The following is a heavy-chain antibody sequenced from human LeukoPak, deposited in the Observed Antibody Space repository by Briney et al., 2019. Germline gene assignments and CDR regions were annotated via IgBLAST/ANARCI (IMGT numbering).Heavy chain of an antibody. V-gene: IGHV3-23*01. CDR3: AKDGKQQLALYGMDV. CDR2: ISGSGGST. J-gene: IGHJ6*02. Sequence: GGSLRLSCAASGFTFSSYAMSWVRQAPGKGLEWVSAISGSGGSTYYADSVKGRFTISRDNSKNTLYLQMNSLRAEDTAVYYCAKDGKQQLALYGMDVWGQGTTVTVSS. CDR1: GFTFSSYA. D-gene: IGHD6-13*01.